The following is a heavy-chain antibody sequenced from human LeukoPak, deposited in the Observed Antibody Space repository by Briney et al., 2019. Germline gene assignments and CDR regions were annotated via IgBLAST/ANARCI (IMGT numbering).Heavy chain of an antibody. V-gene: IGHV1-24*01. CDR3: ARGVYGDYEDYYYGGLDV. CDR2: FDPEDGET. J-gene: IGHJ6*02. CDR1: GYTLTELS. D-gene: IGHD4-17*01. Sequence: ASVKVSCKVSGYTLTELSMHWVRQAPGQGLEWMGGFDPEDGETIYAQKFQGRVTMTEDTSTDTAYMELSSLRSEDTAMYYCARGVYGDYEDYYYGGLDVWGQGTTVTVSS.